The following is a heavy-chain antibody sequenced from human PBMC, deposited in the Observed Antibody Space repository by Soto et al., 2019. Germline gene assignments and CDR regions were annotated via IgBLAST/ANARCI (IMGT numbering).Heavy chain of an antibody. CDR2: THHTGET. CDR3: ARGALGGAFDY. CDR1: GGSITTSY. J-gene: IGHJ4*02. V-gene: IGHV4-59*01. D-gene: IGHD3-16*01. Sequence: PSETLSLTCTVSGGSITTSYWSWIRQSPGLGLEWIGYTHHTGETNYNASLKSRVTISVDTLKNQFSLSLKTLTAADTAVYFCARGALGGAFDYWGQGALVTVS.